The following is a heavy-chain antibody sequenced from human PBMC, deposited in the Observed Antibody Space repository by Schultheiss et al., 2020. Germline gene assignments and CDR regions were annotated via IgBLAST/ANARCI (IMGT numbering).Heavy chain of an antibody. J-gene: IGHJ4*02. D-gene: IGHD3-9*01. CDR1: GYTFTSYD. V-gene: IGHV1-8*01. Sequence: ASVKVSCKASGYTFTSYDINWVRQATGQGLEWMGWMNPNSGNTGYAQKFQGRVTMTRNTSISTAYMELSSLRSGDTAVYYCARAIVLRYFDWLPPYYFDYWGQGTLVTVSS. CDR3: ARAIVLRYFDWLPPYYFDY. CDR2: MNPNSGNT.